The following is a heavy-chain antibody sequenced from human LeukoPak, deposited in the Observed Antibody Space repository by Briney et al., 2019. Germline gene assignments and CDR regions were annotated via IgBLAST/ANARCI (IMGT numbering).Heavy chain of an antibody. CDR1: GYTLTELS. CDR2: FDPEDGET. V-gene: IGHV1-24*01. D-gene: IGHD4-11*01. J-gene: IGHJ4*02. Sequence: ASVKVSCKVSGYTLTELSMHWVRQAPGKGLEWMGGFDPEDGETIYAQKFQGRVTMTEDTSTDTAYMELSSLRSVDTAVYYCATVVLTTTYYFDYWGQGTLVTVSS. CDR3: ATVVLTTTYYFDY.